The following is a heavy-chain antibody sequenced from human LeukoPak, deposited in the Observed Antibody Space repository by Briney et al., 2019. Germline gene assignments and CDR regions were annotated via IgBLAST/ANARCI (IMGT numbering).Heavy chain of an antibody. CDR3: AKCTAGNAHYPIDY. Sequence: GRSLRLSCAASGFTFSGYGMHWVRQAPGKGLEWVSAISGSGDFTYYADSVRGRFTISRDNSRHTLSLQMNSLRADDTAVFYCAKCTAGNAHYPIDYWGQGALVTVSS. D-gene: IGHD3-10*01. CDR2: ISGSGDFT. V-gene: IGHV3-23*01. J-gene: IGHJ4*02. CDR1: GFTFSGYG.